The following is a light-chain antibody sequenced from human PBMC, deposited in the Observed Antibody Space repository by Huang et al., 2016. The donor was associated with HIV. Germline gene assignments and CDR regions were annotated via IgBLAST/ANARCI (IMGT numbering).Light chain of an antibody. CDR3: QQYYSSPQT. V-gene: IGKV4-1*01. CDR1: QSVYSSSTSKDY. J-gene: IGKJ1*01. Sequence: DIIMTRSPDSLAVSLGERATLNCRSSQSVYSSSTSKDYMAWFQQKPGQPPRLLLFWAYTREAGVPDRFSGSGSGTHFTLTIANLEAEDAAIYYCQQYYSSPQTFGQGTRVEVK. CDR2: WAY.